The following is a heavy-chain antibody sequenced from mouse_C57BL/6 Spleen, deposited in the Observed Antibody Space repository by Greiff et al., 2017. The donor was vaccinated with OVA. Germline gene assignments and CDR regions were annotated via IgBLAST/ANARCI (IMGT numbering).Heavy chain of an antibody. V-gene: IGHV1-64*01. Sequence: VQLQQPGAELVKPGASVKLSCKASGYTFTSYWMHWVKQRPGQGLEWIGMIHPNSGSTNYNEKFKSKATLTVDKSSSTAYMQLSSLTSEDSAVYYGARKTTVVAKDYFDYWGQGTTLTVSS. CDR1: GYTFTSYW. D-gene: IGHD1-1*01. J-gene: IGHJ2*01. CDR3: ARKTTVVAKDYFDY. CDR2: IHPNSGST.